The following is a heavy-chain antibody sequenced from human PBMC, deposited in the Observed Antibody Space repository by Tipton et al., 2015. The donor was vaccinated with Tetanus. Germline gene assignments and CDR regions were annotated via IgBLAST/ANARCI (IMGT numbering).Heavy chain of an antibody. CDR1: GGSISTYH. CDR3: ARAYDFWSGRLDF. D-gene: IGHD3-3*01. CDR2: ASYSGSS. V-gene: IGHV4-59*01. J-gene: IGHJ4*02. Sequence: TLSLTCTVSGGSISTYHWNWFRLSPGKGLEWVGYASYSGSSNYNPSLKSRVIISIDASKNQFSLKLSSVAAADTAVYYCARAYDFWSGRLDFWGQGTLVTVSS.